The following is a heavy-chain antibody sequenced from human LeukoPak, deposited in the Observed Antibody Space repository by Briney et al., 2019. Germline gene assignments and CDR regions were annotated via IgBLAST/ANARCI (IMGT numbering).Heavy chain of an antibody. V-gene: IGHV1-2*02. CDR1: GYTFTGYY. CDR2: INPNSGGT. J-gene: IGHJ4*02. D-gene: IGHD4-23*01. Sequence: ASVKVSCKASGYTFTGYYMHWVRQAPGQGLEWMGWINPNSGGTNFAQKFQGRVTMTRDTSISTAYMELSRLRSDDTAVYYCARENRGVTSISRHIYYLDYWGQGPLVTVSS. CDR3: ARENRGVTSISRHIYYLDY.